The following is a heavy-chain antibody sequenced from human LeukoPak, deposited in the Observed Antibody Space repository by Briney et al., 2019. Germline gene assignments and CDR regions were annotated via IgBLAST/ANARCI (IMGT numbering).Heavy chain of an antibody. V-gene: IGHV1-2*06. CDR1: GYTFTGYY. D-gene: IGHD2-15*01. CDR3: ARDGTGYCSGGSCDSGASFDY. J-gene: IGHJ4*02. Sequence: ASVKVSCKASGYTFTGYYMHWVRQAPGQGLEWMGRINPNSGGTNYAQKFQGRVTMTRDTSISTAYMELSRLRSDDTAVYYCARDGTGYCSGGSCDSGASFDYWGQGTLVTVSS. CDR2: INPNSGGT.